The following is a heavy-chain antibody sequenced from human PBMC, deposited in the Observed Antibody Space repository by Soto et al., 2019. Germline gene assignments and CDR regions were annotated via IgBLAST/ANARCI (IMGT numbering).Heavy chain of an antibody. CDR3: SRNAYGSYGMDV. V-gene: IGHV3-11*03. J-gene: IGHJ6*02. CDR2: ISSSSSYT. D-gene: IGHD3-16*01. CDR1: GFTFSDYY. Sequence: GGSLRLSCAASGFTFSDYYMSWIRQAPGKGLEWVSYISSSSSYTNYADSVKGRFTISRDNAKNSLYLQMNSLRAEDTAVYYCSRNAYGSYGMDVWGQGTTVPVSS.